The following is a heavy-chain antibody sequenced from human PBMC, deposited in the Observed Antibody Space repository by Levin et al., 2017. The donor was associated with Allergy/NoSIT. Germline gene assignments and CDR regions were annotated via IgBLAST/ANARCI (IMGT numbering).Heavy chain of an antibody. V-gene: IGHV1-2*06. CDR3: ARGLIVSAGRVGF. CDR1: GYTFTDYY. CDR2: INPKSGDT. Sequence: ASVKVSCKASGYTFTDYYIHWVRQAPGQGLEWMGRINPKSGDTDPTQKFQGRVTMTRDTSISTAYMDLSRLRSDDTAVYYCARGLIVSAGRVGFWGQGTLVTVSS. J-gene: IGHJ4*02. D-gene: IGHD6-13*01.